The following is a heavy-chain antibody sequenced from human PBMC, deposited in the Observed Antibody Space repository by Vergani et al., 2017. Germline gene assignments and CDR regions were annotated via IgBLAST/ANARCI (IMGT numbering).Heavy chain of an antibody. D-gene: IGHD4-17*01. CDR2: ISWNSGSI. CDR1: GFTFDDYA. V-gene: IGHV3-9*03. Sequence: EVQLVESGGGLVQPGGSLRLSCAASGFTFDDYAMHWVRQAPGKGLEWVSGISWNSGSIGYADSVKGRFTISRDNAKNSLYLQMNSLRAEDMALYYCAKDIWSGYGDHRVFDYWGQGTLVTVSS. CDR3: AKDIWSGYGDHRVFDY. J-gene: IGHJ4*02.